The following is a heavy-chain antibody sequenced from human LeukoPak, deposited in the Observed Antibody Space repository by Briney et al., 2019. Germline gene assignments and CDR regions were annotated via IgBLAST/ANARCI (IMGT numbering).Heavy chain of an antibody. D-gene: IGHD1-26*01. CDR3: SALPIPYIGSPFIDF. CDR1: GYTSTGSY. CDR2: INPNSGGT. J-gene: IGHJ4*02. V-gene: IGHV1-2*02. Sequence: ASVKVSCKASGYTSTGSYMHCVRQAPGQGLEWMGWINPNSGGTNYAQKFQGRVTMTRDTAISTAYMELSRLRSDDTAVYYRSALPIPYIGSPFIDFSGQGTLVTVSS.